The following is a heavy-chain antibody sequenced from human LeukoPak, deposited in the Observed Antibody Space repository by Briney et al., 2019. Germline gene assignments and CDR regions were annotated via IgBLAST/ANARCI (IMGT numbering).Heavy chain of an antibody. J-gene: IGHJ4*02. D-gene: IGHD4/OR15-4a*01. CDR2: ISSSGSTI. V-gene: IGHV3-11*01. Sequence: GGSLRLSCAASGFTFSDYYMSWIRQAPGKGLEWVSYISSSGSTIYYADSVKGRFTISRDNAKNTLYLQMNSLRAEDTAVYYCARRAGAYSHPYDYWGQGTLVTVSS. CDR1: GFTFSDYY. CDR3: ARRAGAYSHPYDY.